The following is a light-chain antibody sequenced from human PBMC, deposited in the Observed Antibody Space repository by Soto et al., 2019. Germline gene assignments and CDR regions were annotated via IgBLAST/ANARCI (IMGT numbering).Light chain of an antibody. J-gene: IGKJ1*01. Sequence: ETLMTQSPATLSVSPGERATLSCRASQSVNTNLAWYQQKLGQAPRLLIYGASNRATGIPDRFSGSGSGTDFTLTISRLEPEDFAVYYCQQYGSSGTFGQGTKVDIK. CDR3: QQYGSSGT. V-gene: IGKV3-20*01. CDR1: QSVNTN. CDR2: GAS.